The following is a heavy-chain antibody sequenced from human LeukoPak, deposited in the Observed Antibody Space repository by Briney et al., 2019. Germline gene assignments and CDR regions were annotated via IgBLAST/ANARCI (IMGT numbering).Heavy chain of an antibody. CDR1: GFIFRGYG. D-gene: IGHD3-10*01. CDR3: GKGGYYGSGSYSNTPFDY. J-gene: IGHJ4*02. V-gene: IGHV3-30*02. Sequence: GGSLRLSCAASGFIFRGYGMHWFRQAPGKGLEWVAFIRDDGSNKYYADSVKGRFSISRDNSKNTLYLQMSSLGAEHTAVYYCGKGGYYGSGSYSNTPFDYWGQGTLVTVSS. CDR2: IRDDGSNK.